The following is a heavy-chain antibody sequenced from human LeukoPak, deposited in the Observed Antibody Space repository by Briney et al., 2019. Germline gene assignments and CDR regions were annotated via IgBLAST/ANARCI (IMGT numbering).Heavy chain of an antibody. V-gene: IGHV3-23*01. D-gene: IGHD6-13*01. CDR1: GFTFSSYE. CDR2: LSGSGGTT. CDR3: AKEGYSSSWGIDY. J-gene: IGHJ4*02. Sequence: GGSLRLSCAASGFTFSSYEMNWVRQAPGKGLEWVSTLSGSGGTTYYADSVKGRFTISRDNSKNTLYLQMNSLRAEDTAVYYCAKEGYSSSWGIDYWGQGTLVTVSS.